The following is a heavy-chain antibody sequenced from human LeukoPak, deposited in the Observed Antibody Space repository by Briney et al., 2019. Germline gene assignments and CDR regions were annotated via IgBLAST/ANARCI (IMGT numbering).Heavy chain of an antibody. J-gene: IGHJ4*02. D-gene: IGHD2-15*01. CDR3: ARCSAATCFPLDFDF. CDR1: GYDVTRFA. Sequence: ASVKVSCKASGYDVTRFAINWVRQAPGHRPEWRGWISGFNDNTAYAQKLQDRVTMTTDKSTSTAYMELRNLRSDDTAMYYCARCSAATCFPLDFDFWGQGTLVTVSS. V-gene: IGHV1-18*01. CDR2: ISGFNDNT.